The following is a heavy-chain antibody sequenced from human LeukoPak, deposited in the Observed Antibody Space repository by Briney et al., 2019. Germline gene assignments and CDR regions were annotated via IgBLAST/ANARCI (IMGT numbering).Heavy chain of an antibody. CDR2: IDPSDSIT. CDR1: GYSFTSYW. J-gene: IGHJ4*02. CDR3: ARQGLGDYDILTGYYGIDY. Sequence: GESLRISCKGSGYSFTSYWISWVRQMPGKGLEWMGRIDPSDSITNYSPSFQGHVTISADKSISTAYLQWSSLKASDTAMYYCARQGLGDYDILTGYYGIDYWGQGTLVTVSS. V-gene: IGHV5-10-1*01. D-gene: IGHD3-9*01.